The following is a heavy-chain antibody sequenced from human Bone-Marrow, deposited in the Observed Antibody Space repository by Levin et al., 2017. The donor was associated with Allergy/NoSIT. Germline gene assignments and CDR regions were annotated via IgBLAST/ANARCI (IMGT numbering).Heavy chain of an antibody. CDR1: GGSISGYY. CDR2: IYYSGST. V-gene: IGHV4-59*01. CDR3: ARDPPSGWSAPTGAFDV. Sequence: PGGSLRLSCIVSGGSISGYYWNWIRQPPGKGLEWLGYIYYSGSTNYNPSLKSRVTILVDTSKNQVSLKLSSVTAADTAVYYCARDPPSGWSAPTGAFDVWGQGTMVTVSS. J-gene: IGHJ3*01. D-gene: IGHD6-19*01.